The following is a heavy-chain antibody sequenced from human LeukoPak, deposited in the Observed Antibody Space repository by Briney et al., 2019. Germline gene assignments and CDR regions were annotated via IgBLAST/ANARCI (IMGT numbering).Heavy chain of an antibody. D-gene: IGHD3-10*01. CDR2: INPNSGGT. CDR3: ARANYYGSGKKDLDY. CDR1: GYTFTGYY. J-gene: IGHJ4*02. Sequence: GASVKVSCKASGYTFTGYYMHWVRQAPGQGLEWMGWINPNSGGTNYAQKFQGRVTMTRNTSMSTAYMELNSLRSEDTAVYYCARANYYGSGKKDLDYWGQGTLVTVSS. V-gene: IGHV1-2*02.